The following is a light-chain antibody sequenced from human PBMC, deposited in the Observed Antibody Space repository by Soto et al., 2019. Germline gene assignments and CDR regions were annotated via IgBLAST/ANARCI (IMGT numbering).Light chain of an antibody. CDR1: SSDVGYYTY. CDR2: DVS. CDR3: CSYAGRYTWV. J-gene: IGLJ3*02. V-gene: IGLV2-11*01. Sequence: QSVLTQPRSVSGSPGQSVTISCTGTSSDVGYYTYVSWYQHHPGKAPKLMIYDVSKRPSGVPDRLSGSKSGNTASLTISGLQAEDEADYYCCSYAGRYTWVFGGGTKITVL.